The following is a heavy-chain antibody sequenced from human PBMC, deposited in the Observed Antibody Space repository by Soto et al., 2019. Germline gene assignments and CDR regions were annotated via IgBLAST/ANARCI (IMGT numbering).Heavy chain of an antibody. CDR1: GFTFSDCG. J-gene: IGHJ4*02. D-gene: IGHD3-22*01. CDR2: IWNDGNKK. CDR3: AISFYDRFWSPVRD. V-gene: IGHV3-33*01. Sequence: GGSLRLSCAASGFTFSDCGMHWVRQPPGKGLEWVAGIWNDGNKKYNSDSVKGRFTISRDNSKNTLYLQMNSLRAEDTAVYYCAISFYDRFWSPVRDWGQGTLVTVSS.